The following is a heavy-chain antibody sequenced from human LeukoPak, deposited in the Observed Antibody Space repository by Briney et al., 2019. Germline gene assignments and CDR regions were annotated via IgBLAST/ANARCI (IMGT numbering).Heavy chain of an antibody. CDR1: GFTFSDYY. V-gene: IGHV3-23*01. J-gene: IGHJ4*02. CDR2: ISERGGST. CDR3: AKRGIVIRGILVIGYHQEAYHYDY. D-gene: IGHD3-10*01. Sequence: VGALRLSCAASGFTFSDYYMSWIRQAPGKGLEWVSYISERGGSTTYADSVKGRFTISRDTSLNTLYLQMTSLRAEDTAVYFCAKRGIVIRGILVIGYHQEAYHYDYWGQGVLVTVSS.